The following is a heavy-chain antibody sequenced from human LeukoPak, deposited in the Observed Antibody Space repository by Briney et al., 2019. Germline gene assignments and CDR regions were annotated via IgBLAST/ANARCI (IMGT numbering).Heavy chain of an antibody. CDR1: GGSISSSSYY. CDR3: ARDFKSEYFDL. V-gene: IGHV4-39*07. Sequence: SETLSLTCTVSGGSISSSSYYWGWIRQPPGKGLEWIGYIYYSGNTYYNPSLKSRVTISVDTSKNQFSLKLSSVTAADTAVYYCARDFKSEYFDLWGRGTLATVSS. CDR2: IYYSGNT. J-gene: IGHJ2*01.